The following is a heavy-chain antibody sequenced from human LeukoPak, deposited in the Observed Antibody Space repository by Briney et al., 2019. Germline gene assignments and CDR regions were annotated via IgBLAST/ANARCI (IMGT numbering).Heavy chain of an antibody. CDR2: IYHTGDS. V-gene: IGHV4-39*07. CDR3: ARDLGVKYYSGSSGYFDY. CDR1: GGSISSSSYY. J-gene: IGHJ4*02. D-gene: IGHD3-22*01. Sequence: SETLSLTCTVSGGSISSSSYYWGWIRQSPGKGLEWIGSIYHTGDSYHNPSLESRVTILVDTSKNQLSLKLSSVTAADTAAYYCARDLGVKYYSGSSGYFDYWGQGTLVTVSS.